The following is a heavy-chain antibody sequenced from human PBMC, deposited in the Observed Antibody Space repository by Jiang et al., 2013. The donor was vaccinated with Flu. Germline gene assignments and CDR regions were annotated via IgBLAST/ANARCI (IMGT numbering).Heavy chain of an antibody. CDR1: GGSFSGYY. J-gene: IGHJ4*02. V-gene: IGHV4-34*01. Sequence: LLKPSETLSLTCAVYGGSFSGYYWSWIRQPPGKGLEWIGEINHSGSTNYNPSLKSRVTISVDTSKNQFSLKLSSVTAADTAVYYCARGGWLFHYFDYWGQGTLVTVSS. CDR3: ARGGWLFHYFDY. D-gene: IGHD3-22*01. CDR2: INHSGST.